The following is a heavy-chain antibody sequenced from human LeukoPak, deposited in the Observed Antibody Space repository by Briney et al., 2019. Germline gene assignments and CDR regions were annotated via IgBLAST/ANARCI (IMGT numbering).Heavy chain of an antibody. CDR3: ARDSGLGPTWHPFDH. V-gene: IGHV1-2*02. J-gene: IGHJ4*02. CDR1: GYNFTDYY. D-gene: IGHD1-26*01. CDR2: INPKSGGT. Sequence: ASVKVSCKASGYNFTDYYIHWVRQSPGQGLEWMGWINPKSGGTNYAQKCRGRVTMTRDTSISTAYMELSGLRSDDTAVYYCARDSGLGPTWHPFDHWGQGTPVTVSS.